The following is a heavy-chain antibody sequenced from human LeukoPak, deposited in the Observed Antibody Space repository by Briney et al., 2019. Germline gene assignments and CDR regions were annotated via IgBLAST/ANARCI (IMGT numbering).Heavy chain of an antibody. Sequence: SETLSLTCGVYGGSFSGYYWSWIRQPPGKGLEWIGEINHSGSTNYNPSLKSRVTMSVDTSKNQFSLKLGSVTAADTAVYYCARGLYCGGDCYPDAFDIWGQGTMVTVSS. CDR3: ARGLYCGGDCYPDAFDI. J-gene: IGHJ3*02. D-gene: IGHD2-21*02. CDR2: INHSGST. CDR1: GGSFSGYY. V-gene: IGHV4-34*01.